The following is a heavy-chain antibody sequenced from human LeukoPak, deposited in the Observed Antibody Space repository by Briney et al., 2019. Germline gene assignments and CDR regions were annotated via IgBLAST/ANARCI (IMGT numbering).Heavy chain of an antibody. CDR1: GFTFSSYA. CDR3: AKGLRTGVGPYMGYHYYMDV. CDR2: INDNGAGT. V-gene: IGHV3-23*01. J-gene: IGHJ6*03. Sequence: PGGSLRLSCAASGFTFSSYAMSWVRQAPGKGLKWVSTINDNGAGTYYADSVKGRSTISGDNSYNTVSLQMNSLRDEDTGVYYCAKGLRTGVGPYMGYHYYMDVWGKGATVTVSS. D-gene: IGHD3-16*01.